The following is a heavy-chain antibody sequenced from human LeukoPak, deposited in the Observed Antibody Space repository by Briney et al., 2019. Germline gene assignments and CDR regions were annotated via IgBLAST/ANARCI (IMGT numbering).Heavy chain of an antibody. CDR3: ARDSVKLPGISYFDN. CDR1: GFSFSTHK. V-gene: IGHV3-30-3*01. CDR2: ISYDGTKI. J-gene: IGHJ1*01. Sequence: GGSLRLSCAASGFSFSTHKMNWVRQAPGKGLEWVAVISYDGTKIYYADSAKGRFTISRDNSKNMVYLQMNSLRAEDMALYYCARDSVKLPGISYFDNWGQGTLVTVSS. D-gene: IGHD3-3*02.